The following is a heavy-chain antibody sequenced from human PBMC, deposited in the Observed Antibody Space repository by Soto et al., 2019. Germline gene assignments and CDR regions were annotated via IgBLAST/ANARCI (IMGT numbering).Heavy chain of an antibody. V-gene: IGHV1-18*04. J-gene: IGHJ4*02. CDR2: ISAYNGNT. CDR1: GYTFTNSG. Sequence: ASVKVCCDASGYTFTNSGVHWLRQSPGQGLQWMGWISAYNGNTNYAQKLQGRVTISADKSISTAYLQWSSLKASDTATYYCGRHNDYYDRNSYVDFWGQGTMVTVSS. CDR3: GRHNDYYDRNSYVDF. D-gene: IGHD3-22*01.